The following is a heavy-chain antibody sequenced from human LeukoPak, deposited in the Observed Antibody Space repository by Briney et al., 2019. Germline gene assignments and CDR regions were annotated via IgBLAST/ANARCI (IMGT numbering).Heavy chain of an antibody. D-gene: IGHD3-22*01. Sequence: SETLSLTCTVSGGSLSSSDYYGGWIRHPPGKGLEWIGSIYYSGTTNYNPSLKSRVSMSVDTSKTQFSLKLSSVTAADTAVYYCTRGSIAYYYMDVWGKGTTVTISS. J-gene: IGHJ6*03. CDR2: IYYSGTT. CDR1: GGSLSSSDYY. V-gene: IGHV4-39*07. CDR3: TRGSIAYYYMDV.